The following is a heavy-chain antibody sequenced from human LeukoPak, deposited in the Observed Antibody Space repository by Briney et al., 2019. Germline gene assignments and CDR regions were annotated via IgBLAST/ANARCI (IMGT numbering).Heavy chain of an antibody. CDR1: GDSVSSNSAA. V-gene: IGHV6-1*01. CDR3: ARGMTTVTTASYYFDY. Sequence: SQTLSLTCAISGDSVSSNSAAWNWIRQSPSRGLEWLGRTYYRSKWYNDYAVSVKSRITINPDTSKNQFPLQLNSVTPEDTAVYYCARGMTTVTTASYYFDYWGQGTLVTVSS. J-gene: IGHJ4*02. D-gene: IGHD4-11*01. CDR2: TYYRSKWYN.